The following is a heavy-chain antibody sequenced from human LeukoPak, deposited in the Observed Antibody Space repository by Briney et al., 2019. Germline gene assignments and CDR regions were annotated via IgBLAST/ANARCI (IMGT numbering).Heavy chain of an antibody. V-gene: IGHV4-59*08. Sequence: SETLSLTCTVSGGSTSSYYWSWIRQPPGKGLEWIGYIYYSGSTNYNPSLKSRVTISVDTSKNQFSLKLSSVTAADTAVYYCARLWSGYSYFDYWGQGTLVTVSS. J-gene: IGHJ4*02. D-gene: IGHD3-3*01. CDR3: ARLWSGYSYFDY. CDR1: GGSTSSYY. CDR2: IYYSGST.